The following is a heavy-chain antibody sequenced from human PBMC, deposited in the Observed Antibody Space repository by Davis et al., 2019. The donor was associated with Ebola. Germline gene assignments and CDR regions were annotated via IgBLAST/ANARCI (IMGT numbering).Heavy chain of an antibody. CDR2: INPNSGGT. V-gene: IGHV1-8*02. D-gene: IGHD3-22*01. CDR1: GYTFTSYG. Sequence: ASVKVSCKASGYTFTSYGISWVRQAPGQGLEWMGRINPNSGGTNYAQKFQGRVTMTRSTSISTAYMELSSLRSEDTAVYYCARGLTYYYDSSGYYPPIHWGQGTLVTVSS. J-gene: IGHJ4*02. CDR3: ARGLTYYYDSSGYYPPIH.